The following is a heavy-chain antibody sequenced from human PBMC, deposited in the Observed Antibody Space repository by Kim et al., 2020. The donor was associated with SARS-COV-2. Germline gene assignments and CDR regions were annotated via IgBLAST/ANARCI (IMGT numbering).Heavy chain of an antibody. Sequence: SETLSLTCTVSGGSISSSSYYWGWIRQPPGKGLEWIGSIYYSGSTYYNPSLKSRVTISVDTSKNQFSLKLSSVTAADTAVYYCARFAGDGYNFPGQYYY. CDR3: ARFAGDGYNFPGQYYY. CDR2: IYYSGST. V-gene: IGHV4-39*07. D-gene: IGHD5-12*01. J-gene: IGHJ6*01. CDR1: GGSISSSSYY.